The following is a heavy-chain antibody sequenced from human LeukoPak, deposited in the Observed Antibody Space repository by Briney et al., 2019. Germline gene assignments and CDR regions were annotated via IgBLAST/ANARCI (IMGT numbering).Heavy chain of an antibody. Sequence: GGSLRLSCAASGFTFSNYAMSWVRQAPGKGLEWVSGISVSGGTTYYADSVEGLFTVSRDNSKNTLYLQMNSLKAEDTAVYYCANRYCSGGSCSSYWGQGTLVIVSS. CDR3: ANRYCSGGSCSSY. CDR2: ISVSGGTT. D-gene: IGHD2-15*01. V-gene: IGHV3-23*01. CDR1: GFTFSNYA. J-gene: IGHJ4*02.